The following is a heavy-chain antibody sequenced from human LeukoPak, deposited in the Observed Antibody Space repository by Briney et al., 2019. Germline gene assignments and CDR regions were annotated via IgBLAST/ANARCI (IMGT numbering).Heavy chain of an antibody. V-gene: IGHV1-46*01. CDR2: INPSGGST. CDR3: ARGRGTTVLYYFDY. Sequence: ASVKVSCKASGYTFTSYYMHWVRQAPGQGLEWMGIINPSGGSTSYAQKFQGRVTITTDESTSTAYMELSSLRSEDTAVYYCARGRGTTVLYYFDYWGQGTLVTVSS. D-gene: IGHD4-17*01. J-gene: IGHJ4*02. CDR1: GYTFTSYY.